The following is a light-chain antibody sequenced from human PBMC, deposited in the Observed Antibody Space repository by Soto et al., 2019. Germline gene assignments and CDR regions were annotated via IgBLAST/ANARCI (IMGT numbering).Light chain of an antibody. CDR3: QQYNSYSWT. V-gene: IGKV1-5*01. CDR1: QSISSW. J-gene: IGKJ1*01. CDR2: DAS. Sequence: QMTHSPSTLSASVGDRVTITCRASQSISSWLAWYQQKPGKAPKLLIYDASSLESGVPSRFSGSGSGTEFTLTISSLQPDDFETYYCQQYNSYSWTFGQGTKVDIK.